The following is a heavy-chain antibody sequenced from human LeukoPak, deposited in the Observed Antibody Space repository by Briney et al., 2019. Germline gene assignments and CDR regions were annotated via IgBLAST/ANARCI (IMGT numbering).Heavy chain of an antibody. Sequence: ASVKVSCKASGYTFTSYDINWVRQATGQGLEWMGWMNPNSGNTGYAQKFQGRVTITRNTSISTAYMELSSLRSEDTAVYYCARGPSTVVTGRYYYYYMDVWGKGTTVTISS. D-gene: IGHD4-23*01. V-gene: IGHV1-8*03. J-gene: IGHJ6*03. CDR1: GYTFTSYD. CDR2: MNPNSGNT. CDR3: ARGPSTVVTGRYYYYYMDV.